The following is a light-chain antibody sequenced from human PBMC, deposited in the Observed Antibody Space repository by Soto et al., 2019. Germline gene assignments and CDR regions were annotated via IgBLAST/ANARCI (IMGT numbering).Light chain of an antibody. J-gene: IGLJ3*02. CDR2: GVS. CDR1: RSDVGGHNF. Sequence: QTALTQPASVSGSPGQSITISCTGSRSDVGGHNFVSWFQQHPGKAPKFIIYGVSNRPSGISNRFSGSKSGNTASLTISGLQAEDEADYYCSSYTTRLNCVFGGGTKLTVL. CDR3: SSYTTRLNCV. V-gene: IGLV2-14*01.